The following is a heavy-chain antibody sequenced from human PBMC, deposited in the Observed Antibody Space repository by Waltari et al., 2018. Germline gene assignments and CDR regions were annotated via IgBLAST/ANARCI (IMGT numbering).Heavy chain of an antibody. Sequence: QVQLVQSGAEVKKPGASVKVSCKASGYSFTGYSMHWVRQAPGQGLEWVGRSNPNSGVTEYAQKLQGRVSMTRETSISTAYMELNRLTSDDTAVYYCAKGASSSWYHAHFQHWGQGTLVTVSS. D-gene: IGHD6-13*01. CDR1: GYSFTGYS. CDR2: SNPNSGVT. J-gene: IGHJ1*01. V-gene: IGHV1-2*06. CDR3: AKGASSSWYHAHFQH.